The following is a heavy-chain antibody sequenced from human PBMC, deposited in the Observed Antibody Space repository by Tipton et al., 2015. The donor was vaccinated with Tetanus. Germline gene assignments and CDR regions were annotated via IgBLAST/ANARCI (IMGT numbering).Heavy chain of an antibody. J-gene: IGHJ4*02. V-gene: IGHV4-61*08. D-gene: IGHD2/OR15-2a*01. CDR3: ARAAGFLGLTHDF. CDR2: ISGSGAS. Sequence: LRLSCTVSGASLRGGDFHWSWIRQPPGKGLEWLAYISGSGASNSNYYLKSRITMTHDTSRNQFSLKLTAVTAADTAVYYCARAAGFLGLTHDFWGRGTLVSVSS. CDR1: GASLRGGDFH.